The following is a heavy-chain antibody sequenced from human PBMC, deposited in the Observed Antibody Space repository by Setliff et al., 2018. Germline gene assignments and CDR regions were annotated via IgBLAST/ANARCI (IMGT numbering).Heavy chain of an antibody. D-gene: IGHD3-10*01. CDR1: GGSVGNSHYY. J-gene: IGHJ6*03. CDR3: ARVGGSGTQPLYYYYYYMDV. V-gene: IGHV4-61*01. CDR2: MYYSGDT. Sequence: SETLSLTCTVSGGSVGNSHYYWSWIRQPPGKGLEWIGYMYYSGDTNYNPSLKSRVTISVDTSKNQFSLKLSSVTAADTAVYYCARVGGSGTQPLYYYYYYMDVWGKGTTVTVSS.